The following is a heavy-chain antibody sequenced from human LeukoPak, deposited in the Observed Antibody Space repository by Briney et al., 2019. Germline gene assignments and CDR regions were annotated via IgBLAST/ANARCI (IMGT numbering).Heavy chain of an antibody. CDR3: ARAIGYSGGFRVPNRYYFDY. J-gene: IGHJ4*02. Sequence: GGSLRLSCAASGFTFSSYWMSWVRQAPGKGLEWVANIKQDGSEKYYVDSVKGRFTISRDNAKNSLYLQMNSLRAEDTAVYYCARAIGYSGGFRVPNRYYFDYWGQGTLVTVSS. D-gene: IGHD1-26*01. CDR2: IKQDGSEK. CDR1: GFTFSSYW. V-gene: IGHV3-7*01.